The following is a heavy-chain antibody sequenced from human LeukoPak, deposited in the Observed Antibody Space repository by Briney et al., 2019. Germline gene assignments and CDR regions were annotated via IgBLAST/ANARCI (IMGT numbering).Heavy chain of an antibody. V-gene: IGHV1-2*02. CDR3: ARGDALRYFDWLIPPNPQATNDY. CDR2: INPNSGGT. D-gene: IGHD3-9*01. J-gene: IGHJ4*02. CDR1: GYTFTGYY. Sequence: ASVKVSCKASGYTFTGYYMHWVRQAPGQGLEWMGWINPNSGGTNYAQKFQGRVTMTRDTSISTAYMELSRLRSDDTAVYYCARGDALRYFDWLIPPNPQATNDYWGQGTLVTVSS.